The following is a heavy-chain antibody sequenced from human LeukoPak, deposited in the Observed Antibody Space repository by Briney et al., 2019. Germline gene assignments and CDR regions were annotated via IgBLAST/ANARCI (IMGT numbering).Heavy chain of an antibody. J-gene: IGHJ4*02. CDR2: ISYDGSKK. CDR3: ARVVVSSSSDYFDY. CDR1: GFTFSDYA. Sequence: GGTLRLSCAASGFTFSDYAMQWVRHAPGKGLEWVAVISYDGSKKYYADSVKGRFTISRDTSKNTLYLQMNSLRAEDTAEYYCARVVVSSSSDYFDYWGQGTLVTVSS. V-gene: IGHV3-30*04. D-gene: IGHD6-6*01.